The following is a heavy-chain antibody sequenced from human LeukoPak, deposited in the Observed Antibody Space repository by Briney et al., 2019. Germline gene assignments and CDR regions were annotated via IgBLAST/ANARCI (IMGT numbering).Heavy chain of an antibody. V-gene: IGHV3-48*03. CDR2: ISRSGSTI. CDR1: GFTFSSYE. D-gene: IGHD3-10*01. CDR3: ARDSSMLRGPLVIYYFDF. Sequence: GGSLRLSCAASGFTFSSYEMNWVRQAPGKGLEWVSYISRSGSTIYYADSVKGRFTISRDNSKNTLYLQMNSLRVEDTAVYYCARDSSMLRGPLVIYYFDFWGQGTLVTVSS. J-gene: IGHJ4*02.